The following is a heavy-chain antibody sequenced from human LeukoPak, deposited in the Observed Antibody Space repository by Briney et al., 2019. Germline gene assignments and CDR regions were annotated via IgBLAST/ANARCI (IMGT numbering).Heavy chain of an antibody. CDR1: GFTFSSYW. CDR3: AKDKDYGYYMDV. J-gene: IGHJ6*03. CDR2: INSDGSST. V-gene: IGHV3-74*01. Sequence: PGGSLRLSCAASGFTFSSYWMHWVRQAPGKGLVWVSRINSDGSSTSYAASVKGRFTISRDNSKNTLYLQMNSLRAEGTAVYYCAKDKDYGYYMDVWGKGTTVTVSS. D-gene: IGHD3-16*01.